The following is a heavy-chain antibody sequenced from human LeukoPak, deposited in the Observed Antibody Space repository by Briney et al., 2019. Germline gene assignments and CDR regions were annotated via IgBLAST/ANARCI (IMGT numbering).Heavy chain of an antibody. CDR3: ARAPMSYDSSGFGGAFDI. CDR2: ISYDGTNK. J-gene: IGHJ3*02. V-gene: IGHV3-30-3*01. CDR1: GFTFSNYA. Sequence: PGGSLRLSCAASGFTFSNYAMHWVRQAPGKGLEWVGVISYDGTNKYYADSVKGRFTISRDNSKNTMYLQMNSLRAEDTAMYYCARAPMSYDSSGFGGAFDIWGQGTMVTVSS. D-gene: IGHD3-22*01.